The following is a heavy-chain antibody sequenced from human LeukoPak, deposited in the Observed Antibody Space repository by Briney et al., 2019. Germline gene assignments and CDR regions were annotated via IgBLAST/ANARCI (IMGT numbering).Heavy chain of an antibody. CDR2: ISYDGSNK. Sequence: GGSLRLSCAASGFTFSSYGMHWVRQAPGKGLEWVAVISYDGSNKYYADSVKGRFTISRDNSKNTLYLQMNSLRAEDTAVYYCFRTGKDAFDIWGQGTMVTVSS. J-gene: IGHJ3*02. CDR3: FRTGKDAFDI. D-gene: IGHD1-1*01. CDR1: GFTFSSYG. V-gene: IGHV3-30*03.